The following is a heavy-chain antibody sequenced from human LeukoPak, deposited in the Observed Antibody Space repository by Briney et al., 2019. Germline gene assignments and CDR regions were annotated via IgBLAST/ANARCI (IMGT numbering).Heavy chain of an antibody. V-gene: IGHV4-59*08. CDR3: AGHHPRNTVDF. D-gene: IGHD2/OR15-2a*01. Sequence: SETLSLTCTVSGGSISSYYWSWIRQPPGKGLEWIAYISDIGSINYNPSLKSRVTISLDTSKNQFSLKLSSVTAADTAVYYCAGHHPRNTVDFWGQGTLVTVTS. CDR2: ISDIGSI. J-gene: IGHJ4*02. CDR1: GGSISSYY.